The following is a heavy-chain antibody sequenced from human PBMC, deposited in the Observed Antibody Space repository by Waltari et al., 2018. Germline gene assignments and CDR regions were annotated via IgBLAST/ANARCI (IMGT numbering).Heavy chain of an antibody. D-gene: IGHD3-22*01. J-gene: IGHJ4*02. CDR1: GFTFVDYT. Sequence: EVQLVESGGVVVQPGGSLSLSCAASGFTFVDYTMHWVRQAPGKGLEWVSLISWDGGSTYYADSVKGRFTISRDNSKNSLYLQMNSLRTEDTALYYCAKDMGPSRYDSSGYFDYRGQGTLVTVSS. CDR3: AKDMGPSRYDSSGYFDY. V-gene: IGHV3-43*01. CDR2: ISWDGGST.